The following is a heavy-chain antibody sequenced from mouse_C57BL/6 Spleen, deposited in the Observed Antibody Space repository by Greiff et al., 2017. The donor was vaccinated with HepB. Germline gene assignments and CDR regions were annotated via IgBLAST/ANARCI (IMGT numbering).Heavy chain of an antibody. Sequence: VQLKESGAELVRPGASVKLSCTASGFNIKDDYMHWVKQRPEQGLEWIGWIDPENGDTEYASKFQGKATITADTSSNTAYLQLSSLTSEDTAVYYCTTFTTVPYWGQGTTLTVSS. CDR1: GFNIKDDY. D-gene: IGHD1-1*01. V-gene: IGHV14-4*01. J-gene: IGHJ2*01. CDR2: IDPENGDT. CDR3: TTFTTVPY.